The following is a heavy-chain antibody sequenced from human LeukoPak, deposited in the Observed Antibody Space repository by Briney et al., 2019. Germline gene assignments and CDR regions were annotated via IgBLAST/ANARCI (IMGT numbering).Heavy chain of an antibody. J-gene: IGHJ4*02. V-gene: IGHV1-8*01. CDR3: ARLSGDDPTQWLAPPFDY. CDR2: MNPHSGNT. Sequence: ASVKVSCKASGYSFTSYEINWVRQATGQGLEWMGWMNPHSGNTVYAQKFQGRVTMTRNTSISTAYMELNSLRAEDTAVYYCARLSGDDPTQWLAPPFDYWGQGTLVTVSS. D-gene: IGHD6-19*01. CDR1: GYSFTSYE.